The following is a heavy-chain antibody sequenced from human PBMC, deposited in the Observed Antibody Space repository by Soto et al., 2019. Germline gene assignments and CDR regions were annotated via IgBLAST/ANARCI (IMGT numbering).Heavy chain of an antibody. J-gene: IGHJ4*02. CDR2: INHSGST. V-gene: IGHV4-34*01. Sequence: PSETLSLTCAVYGGSFSGYYWSWIRQPPGKGLEWIGEINHSGSTNYNPSLKSRVTISVDTSKNQFSLKLSSVTAADMAVYYCARSRGLSYGGNSGGPFDYWGQGTLVTVSS. CDR3: ARSRGLSYGGNSGGPFDY. D-gene: IGHD4-17*01. CDR1: GGSFSGYY.